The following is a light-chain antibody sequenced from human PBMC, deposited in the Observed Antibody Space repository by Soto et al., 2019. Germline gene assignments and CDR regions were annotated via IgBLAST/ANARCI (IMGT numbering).Light chain of an antibody. J-gene: IGKJ1*01. CDR2: DAS. V-gene: IGKV3-20*01. CDR3: QQYGSSSWT. Sequence: EIVLTQSPGTLSLSPGERATLSCRASQSVSSNYLAWCQQRPGQAPRLLIYDASSRATGIPDRFSGSGSGTDFTHTIRRLETEDFAVYYCQQYGSSSWTFGQGTKVDIK. CDR1: QSVSSNY.